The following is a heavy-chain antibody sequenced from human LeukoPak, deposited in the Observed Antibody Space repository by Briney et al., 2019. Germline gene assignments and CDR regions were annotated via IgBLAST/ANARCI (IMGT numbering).Heavy chain of an antibody. J-gene: IGHJ3*02. CDR1: GGSISSSSYY. CDR3: ARPRYSSSWTYDAFDI. V-gene: IGHV4-39*01. D-gene: IGHD6-13*01. CDR2: IYYSGST. Sequence: SETLSLTCTVSGGSISSSSYYWGWIRQPPGKGLEWIGSIYYSGSTYYNPSLKSRVTISVDTSKNQFSLKLSSVTAADTAVYYCARPRYSSSWTYDAFDIWGQGTMVTVSS.